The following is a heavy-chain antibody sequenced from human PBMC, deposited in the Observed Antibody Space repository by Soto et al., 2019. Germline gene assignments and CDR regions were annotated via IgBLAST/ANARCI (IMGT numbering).Heavy chain of an antibody. CDR2: IYYSRST. J-gene: IGHJ6*02. CDR1: GASIDSYY. D-gene: IGHD3-22*01. Sequence: PSETLSLTCTVSGASIDSYYWNWIRQPPGKGLEWIGYIYYSRSTTYNPSLKTRVTISVDRSKNQFSLKLTSVTAADTAVYYCARDRTHFDSSAYYSGLDVWGQGTTVTVSS. V-gene: IGHV4-59*13. CDR3: ARDRTHFDSSAYYSGLDV.